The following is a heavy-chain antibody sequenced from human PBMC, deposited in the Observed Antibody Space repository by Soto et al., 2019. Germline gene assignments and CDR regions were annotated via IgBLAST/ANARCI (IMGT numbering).Heavy chain of an antibody. J-gene: IGHJ6*02. CDR3: DRYTYTSRYSYYGMEV. D-gene: IGHD3-16*02. V-gene: IGHV3-49*03. CDR2: VRSKAYGGTT. CDR1: GFTFGDYA. Sequence: GGSLRLSCTTFGFTFGDYAMSWFRQAPGKGLEWVGVVRSKAYGGTTDYAASVKGRFDISRDDSKSIAYLQMSSVTTEDTAVYFCDRYTYTSRYSYYGMEVWGPGTTVTV.